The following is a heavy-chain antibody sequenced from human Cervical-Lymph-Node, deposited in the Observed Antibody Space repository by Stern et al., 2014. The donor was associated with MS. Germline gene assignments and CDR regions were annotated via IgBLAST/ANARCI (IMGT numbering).Heavy chain of an antibody. J-gene: IGHJ4*02. CDR1: GYTFTDFY. V-gene: IGHV1-2*06. D-gene: IGHD3-22*01. CDR3: ARDTPNDSSGFLRY. Sequence: QVQLVQSGTEVRKPGASVQVSCKASGYTFTDFYIHWVRQAPGQGLEWMGRINPNSCGTNYARKFQGTVPVTRDTAIRTASIELSRLRWNDTAVYYCARDTPNDSSGFLRYWGQGTLVTVSS. CDR2: INPNSCGT.